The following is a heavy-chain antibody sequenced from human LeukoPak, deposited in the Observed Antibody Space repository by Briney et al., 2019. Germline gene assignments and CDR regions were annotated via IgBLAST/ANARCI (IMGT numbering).Heavy chain of an antibody. CDR2: IKTKIDGETT. CDR3: TTERNWELLRPYGMNI. J-gene: IGHJ6*02. Sequence: GGSLRLSCAASDFNFNYVWRSWVRQAPGKGLEWVGRIKTKIDGETTDYAAPVKGRFTISRDDSKSTLYLQMNRLKTEDSAVYYCTTERNWELLRPYGMNIWGQGTTVTVSS. V-gene: IGHV3-15*01. CDR1: DFNFNYVW. D-gene: IGHD1-26*01.